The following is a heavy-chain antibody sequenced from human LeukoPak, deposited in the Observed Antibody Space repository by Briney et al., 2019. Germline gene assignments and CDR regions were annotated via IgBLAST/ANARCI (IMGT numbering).Heavy chain of an antibody. V-gene: IGHV1-69*05. Sequence: SVKVSCKASGGTFSSYAISWVRQAPGQGLEWMGGIIPIFGTANYAQKFQGRVTITTDESTSTAYMELSSLRSEDTAVYYCARQPWKDTAMGTLYYFDYWGQGTLVTVSS. D-gene: IGHD5-18*01. CDR2: IIPIFGTA. J-gene: IGHJ4*02. CDR1: GGTFSSYA. CDR3: ARQPWKDTAMGTLYYFDY.